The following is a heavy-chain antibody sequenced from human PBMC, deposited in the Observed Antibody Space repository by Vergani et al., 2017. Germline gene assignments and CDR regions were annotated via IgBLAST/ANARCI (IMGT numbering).Heavy chain of an antibody. CDR2: IYYSGST. CDR3: ARRHYYDRRAFDL. CDR1: GGSISSYY. V-gene: IGHV4-59*01. J-gene: IGHJ3*01. D-gene: IGHD3-22*01. Sequence: QVQLQESGPGLVKPSETLSLTCTVSGGSISSYYWSWIRQPPGKGLEWIGYIYYSGSTNYNPSLKSRVTISVDTSKNQFSLKLSSVTAADTAVYYCARRHYYDRRAFDLWGQGTMVTVSS.